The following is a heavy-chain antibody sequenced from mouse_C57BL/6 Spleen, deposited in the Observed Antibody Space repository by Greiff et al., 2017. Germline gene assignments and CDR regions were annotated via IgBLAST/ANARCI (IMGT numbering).Heavy chain of an antibody. J-gene: IGHJ4*01. CDR1: GYSITSGYY. CDR3: ARGTVVDAMDY. D-gene: IGHD1-1*01. Sequence: VQLKESGPGLVKPSQSLSLTCSVTGYSITSGYYWNWIRQFPGNKLEWMGYISYDGSNNYNPSLKNRISITRDTSKNQFFLKLNSVTTEDTATYYCARGTVVDAMDYWGQGTSVTVSS. V-gene: IGHV3-6*01. CDR2: ISYDGSN.